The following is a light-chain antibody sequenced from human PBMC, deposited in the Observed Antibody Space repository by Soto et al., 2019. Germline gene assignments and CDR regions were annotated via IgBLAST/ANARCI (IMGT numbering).Light chain of an antibody. CDR3: SSYAGSNNLYV. CDR1: SSDVGGYNY. CDR2: EVS. Sequence: LTQPPSASGSPGQSVTISCTGTSSDVGGYNYVSWYQQHPGKAPKLMIYEVSKRPSGVPDRFSGSKSGNTASLTVSGLQAEDEADYYCSSYAGSNNLYVFGTGTTVTVL. V-gene: IGLV2-8*01. J-gene: IGLJ1*01.